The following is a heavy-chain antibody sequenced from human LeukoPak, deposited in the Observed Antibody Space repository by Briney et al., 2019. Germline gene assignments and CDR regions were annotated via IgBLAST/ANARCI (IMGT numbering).Heavy chain of an antibody. CDR2: ISGSGGST. CDR1: GFIFSSYS. CDR3: AKALPYYYDSSGYNDAFDI. Sequence: PGGSLRLSCAASGFIFSSYSMSWVRQAPGKGLEWVSAISGSGGSTYYADSVKGRFTISRDNSKNTLYLQMNSLRAEDTAVYYCAKALPYYYDSSGYNDAFDIWGQGTMVTVSS. D-gene: IGHD3-22*01. V-gene: IGHV3-23*01. J-gene: IGHJ3*02.